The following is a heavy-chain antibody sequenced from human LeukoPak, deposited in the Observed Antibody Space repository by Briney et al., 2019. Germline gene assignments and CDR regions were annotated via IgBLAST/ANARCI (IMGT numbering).Heavy chain of an antibody. CDR2: IYSDGRT. D-gene: IGHD3-9*01. Sequence: GGCLRLSCAASGFIVSDNYMSWVRQAPGKGLEWVSVIYSDGRTYYADSVKGRFTISRDNSKNTVYLQMNSLRAEDTAAYFCARQGILTGYYSVYWGQGTLVTVSS. CDR3: ARQGILTGYYSVY. V-gene: IGHV3-66*04. J-gene: IGHJ4*02. CDR1: GFIVSDNY.